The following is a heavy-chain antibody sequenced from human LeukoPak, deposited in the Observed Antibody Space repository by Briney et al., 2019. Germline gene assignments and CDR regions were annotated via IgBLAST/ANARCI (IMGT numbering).Heavy chain of an antibody. D-gene: IGHD3-22*01. V-gene: IGHV7-4-1*02. CDR3: ARGYDTSGYFSY. Sequence: GASVKVSCIASGYTFTIYPVDWVRQPPGHVLEWVGWINTKARHTTYAQGFTGRRFFSLNPSVNPAYLRTSTLKAEHTAVYYCARGYDTSGYFSYWGQGTLVTVSS. CDR1: GYTFTIYP. J-gene: IGHJ4*02. CDR2: INTKARHT.